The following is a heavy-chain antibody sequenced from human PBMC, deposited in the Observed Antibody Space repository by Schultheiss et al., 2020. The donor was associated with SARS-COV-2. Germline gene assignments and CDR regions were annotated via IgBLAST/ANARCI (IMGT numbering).Heavy chain of an antibody. CDR1: GFTFRYYG. D-gene: IGHD6-6*01. CDR3: AKDFETSTITSRPISYGMDV. Sequence: GGSLRLSCAASGFTFRYYGMHWVRQAPGKGLDWVAVISYDGSKEYYADSVKGRFTISRDNSKNTLHLQMNSLRTEDTAVYYCAKDFETSTITSRPISYGMDVWGQGTTVTVSS. CDR2: ISYDGSKE. J-gene: IGHJ6*02. V-gene: IGHV3-30*18.